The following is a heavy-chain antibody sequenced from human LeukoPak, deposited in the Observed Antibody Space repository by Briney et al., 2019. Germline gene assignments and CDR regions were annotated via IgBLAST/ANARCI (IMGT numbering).Heavy chain of an antibody. V-gene: IGHV1-2*02. J-gene: IGHJ6*02. CDR1: GYTFTGYY. Sequence: VASVKVSCKASGYTFTGYYIYWLRQAPGQGPEWMGWINPNSGVTSYARKFQGRVILTRDASISTAYMELSRLRSDDTAVYYCARTPLEWLQLYYYYYGMDVWGQGTTVTVSS. CDR3: ARTPLEWLQLYYYYYGMDV. CDR2: INPNSGVT. D-gene: IGHD3-3*01.